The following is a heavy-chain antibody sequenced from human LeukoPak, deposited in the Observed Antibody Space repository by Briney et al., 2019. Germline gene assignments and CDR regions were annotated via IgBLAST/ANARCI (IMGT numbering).Heavy chain of an antibody. D-gene: IGHD3-10*01. Sequence: GGSLRLSCAASGFTFSNYAMPWVRQAPGKGLEWVAVISNVETNTYYADSVKGRFTISRDNSKNTLYLQLNSLRAEDTSVYYCARDSTYYYASGSSGPHYFDSWGQGTLVTVSS. V-gene: IGHV3-30*01. CDR1: GFTFSNYA. J-gene: IGHJ4*02. CDR3: ARDSTYYYASGSSGPHYFDS. CDR2: ISNVETNT.